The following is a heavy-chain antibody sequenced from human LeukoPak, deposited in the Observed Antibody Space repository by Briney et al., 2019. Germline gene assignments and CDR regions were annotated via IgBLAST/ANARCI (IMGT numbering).Heavy chain of an antibody. CDR3: ARDSHYYGMDV. J-gene: IGHJ6*02. V-gene: IGHV3-21*01. CDR1: GFTFGSYS. CDR2: ISSSSSYI. Sequence: GGSLRLSCAASGFTFGSYSMNWVRQAPGKGLEWVSSISSSSSYIYYADSVKGRFTISRDNAKNSLYLQMNSLRAEDTAVYYCARDSHYYGMDVWGQGTTVTVSS.